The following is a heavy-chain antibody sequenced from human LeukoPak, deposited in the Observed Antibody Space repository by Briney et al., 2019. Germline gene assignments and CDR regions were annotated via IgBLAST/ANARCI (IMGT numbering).Heavy chain of an antibody. CDR2: ISSSSSYI. CDR1: GFTFSSYS. J-gene: IGHJ1*01. Sequence: GGSLRLSCAASGFTFSSYSMNWVRQAPGKGLEWVSSISSSSSYIYYADSVKGRFTISRDNSKNTLYLQMNSLRAEDTAVYYCAKGYDFWSGYYGDEYFQHWGQGTLVTVSS. V-gene: IGHV3-21*04. D-gene: IGHD3-3*01. CDR3: AKGYDFWSGYYGDEYFQH.